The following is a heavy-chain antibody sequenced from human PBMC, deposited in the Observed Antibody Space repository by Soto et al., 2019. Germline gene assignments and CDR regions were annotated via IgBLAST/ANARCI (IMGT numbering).Heavy chain of an antibody. V-gene: IGHV3-30*18. J-gene: IGHJ5*02. D-gene: IGHD3-10*01. CDR1: GFTFSSYG. CDR3: AKDKRGENWFDP. Sequence: GGSLRLSCAASGFTFSSYGMHWVRQAPGKGLEWVAVISYDGSNKYYADSVKGRFTISRDNSKNTLYLQMNSLRAEDTAVYYCAKDKRGENWFDPWGQGTLVTVSS. CDR2: ISYDGSNK.